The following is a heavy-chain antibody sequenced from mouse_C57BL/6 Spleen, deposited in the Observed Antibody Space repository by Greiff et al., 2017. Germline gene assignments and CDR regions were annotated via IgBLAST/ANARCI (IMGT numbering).Heavy chain of an antibody. D-gene: IGHD2-3*01. J-gene: IGHJ2*01. CDR1: GYAFSSSW. CDR3: AREGWLPLDY. CDR2: IYPGDGDT. V-gene: IGHV1-82*01. Sequence: VKLMESGPELVKPGASVKISCKASGYAFSSSWMNWVKQRPGKGLEWIGRIYPGDGDTNYNGKFKGKATLTADKSSSTAYMQLSSLTSEDSAVYFCAREGWLPLDYWGQGTTLTVSS.